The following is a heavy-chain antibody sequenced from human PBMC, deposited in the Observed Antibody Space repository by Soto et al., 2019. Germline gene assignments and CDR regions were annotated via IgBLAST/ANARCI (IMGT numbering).Heavy chain of an antibody. J-gene: IGHJ6*02. V-gene: IGHV1-2*04. CDR3: ARDMGYSGSYYHYYYYGMDV. D-gene: IGHD1-26*01. CDR1: GYTFTGYY. CDR2: INPNSGGT. Sequence: GASVKVSCKASGYTFTGYYMHWVRQAPGQGLEWMGWINPNSGGTNYAQKFQGWVTMTRDTSISTAYMELSRLRSDDTAVYYCARDMGYSGSYYHYYYYGMDVWGQGTTVTVSS.